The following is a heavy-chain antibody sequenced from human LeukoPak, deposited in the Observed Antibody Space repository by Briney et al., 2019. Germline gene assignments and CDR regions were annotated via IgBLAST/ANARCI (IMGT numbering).Heavy chain of an antibody. D-gene: IGHD2-15*01. CDR3: ARVWGILSYFDY. CDR1: GYTFTSYY. Sequence: AASVKVSCKASGYTFTSYYMHWVRQAPGQGLEWMGIINPSGGSTSYAQRFQGRVTMTRDMSTSTVYMELSSLRSEDTAVYYCARVWGILSYFDYWGQGTLVTVSS. V-gene: IGHV1-46*01. CDR2: INPSGGST. J-gene: IGHJ4*02.